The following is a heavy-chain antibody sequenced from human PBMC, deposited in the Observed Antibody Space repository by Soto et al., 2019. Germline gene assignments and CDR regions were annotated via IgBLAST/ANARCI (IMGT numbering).Heavy chain of an antibody. J-gene: IGHJ4*02. V-gene: IGHV3-30-3*01. CDR3: ARGGWSTGTTAIDY. Sequence: QVQLVESGGGVVQPGRSLRLSCAASGFTFSSYAMHWVRQAPGKGLEWVAVISYDGSNKYYADSVKGRFTISRDNSKNTLSLQMNSLRAEDTAVYYFARGGWSTGTTAIDYWGQGTLVTVSS. CDR1: GFTFSSYA. D-gene: IGHD1-1*01. CDR2: ISYDGSNK.